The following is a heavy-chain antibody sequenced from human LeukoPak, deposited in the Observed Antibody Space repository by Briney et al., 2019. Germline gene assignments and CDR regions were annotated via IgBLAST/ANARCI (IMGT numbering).Heavy chain of an antibody. V-gene: IGHV3-30-3*01. CDR1: GFTFSSYA. CDR2: ISYDGSNK. D-gene: IGHD5-18*01. Sequence: GGSLRLSCAASGFTFSSYAMHWVRQAPGKGLEWVAVISYDGSNKYYADSVKGRFTISRDNSKNTLYLQMNSLRAEDTAVYYCARSYGSYYYYGMDVWGQGTTVTVSS. CDR3: ARSYGSYYYYGMDV. J-gene: IGHJ6*02.